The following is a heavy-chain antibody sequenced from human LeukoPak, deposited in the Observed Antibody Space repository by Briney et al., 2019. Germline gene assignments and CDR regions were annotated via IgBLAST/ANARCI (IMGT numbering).Heavy chain of an antibody. D-gene: IGHD3-22*01. CDR1: GGSINSSSYY. CDR3: ARDQADSSGYYADY. Sequence: SETLSLTCTVSGGSINSSSYYWGWIRQPPGKGLEWIANIYYSGSTYYNPSLKSRVTMSVDTSKNQFSLKLTSVTAADTAVYYCARDQADSSGYYADYWGQGTLVTVSA. CDR2: IYYSGST. V-gene: IGHV4-39*07. J-gene: IGHJ4*02.